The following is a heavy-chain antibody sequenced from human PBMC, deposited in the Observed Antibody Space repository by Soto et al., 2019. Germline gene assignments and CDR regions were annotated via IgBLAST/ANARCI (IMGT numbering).Heavy chain of an antibody. CDR3: ARQIFAADY. D-gene: IGHD3-9*01. CDR1: GGTFDHAA. Sequence: QVQLVQSGAEVKKPGSSVKVSCEAPGGTFDHAAITWVRQAPGQGLAWVGGINPMFNSTHYAQKFQGRVTITADAVTSTAFMELRGLTSDDTAVYYCARQIFAADYWGQGTLLVVSS. CDR2: INPMFNST. J-gene: IGHJ4*02. V-gene: IGHV1-69*01.